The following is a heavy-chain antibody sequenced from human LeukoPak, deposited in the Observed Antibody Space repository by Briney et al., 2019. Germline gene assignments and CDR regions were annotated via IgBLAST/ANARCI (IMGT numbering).Heavy chain of an antibody. CDR1: GYTFTSYA. V-gene: IGHV1-3*01. J-gene: IGHJ4*02. D-gene: IGHD1-14*01. Sequence: GASVKVSCKASGYTFTSYAMHWVRQAPGQRLEWMGWINAGNGNTKYSQEFQGRVTITRDTSASTAYMELSSLRSDDTAVYYCARGRRSGPFDYWGQGTLVTVSS. CDR2: INAGNGNT. CDR3: ARGRRSGPFDY.